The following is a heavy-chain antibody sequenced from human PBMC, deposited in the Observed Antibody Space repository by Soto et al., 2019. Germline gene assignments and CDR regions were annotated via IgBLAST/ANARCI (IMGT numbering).Heavy chain of an antibody. D-gene: IGHD2-8*02. CDR3: ARYKITGHFDY. Sequence: QVQLQQWGAGLLKPSETLSLTCAVYGGSFSGYYWTWIRQPPGTGLEWIGEINHSGSTNYYPSLKSRVTLSVDTAKIQFSMKLTSVTAADSAVYYCARYKITGHFDYWGQGTLVTVSS. CDR2: INHSGST. V-gene: IGHV4-34*01. CDR1: GGSFSGYY. J-gene: IGHJ4*02.